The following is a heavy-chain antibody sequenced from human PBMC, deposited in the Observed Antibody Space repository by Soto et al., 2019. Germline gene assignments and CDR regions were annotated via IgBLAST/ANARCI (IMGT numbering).Heavy chain of an antibody. D-gene: IGHD2-21*02. Sequence: PSETLSLTCAVYGGSFSGYYRTWIRQPPGKGLEWIGEINHSGTINFNPSLKSRLTISLDTSKKHFSLKLSSVTDADTAAYYCARADRTLVTSYSLDVWGQGTTVTV. V-gene: IGHV4-34*01. CDR1: GGSFSGYY. CDR3: ARADRTLVTSYSLDV. CDR2: INHSGTI. J-gene: IGHJ6*02.